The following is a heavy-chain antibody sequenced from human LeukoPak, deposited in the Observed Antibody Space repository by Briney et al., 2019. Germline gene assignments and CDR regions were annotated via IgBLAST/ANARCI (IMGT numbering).Heavy chain of an antibody. CDR3: ARHPYYYYGMDV. V-gene: IGHV4-34*01. CDR2: INHSGST. Sequence: PSETLSLTCAVYGGSFSGYYWSWICQPPGKGLEWIGEINHSGSTNYNPSLKSRVTISVDTSKNQFSLKLSSVTAADTAVYYCARHPYYYYGMDVWGKGTTVTVSS. J-gene: IGHJ6*04. CDR1: GGSFSGYY.